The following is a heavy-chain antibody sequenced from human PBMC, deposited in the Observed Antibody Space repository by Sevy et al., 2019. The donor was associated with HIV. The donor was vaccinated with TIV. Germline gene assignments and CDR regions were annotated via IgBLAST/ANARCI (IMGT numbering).Heavy chain of an antibody. J-gene: IGHJ4*02. CDR3: AKLIAAASTSDY. D-gene: IGHD6-13*01. CDR2: ISHDGSRK. CDR1: GFTFSNYD. V-gene: IGHV3-30*18. Sequence: GGSLRLSCAASGFTFSNYDMHWVRQAPGKGLEWVAVISHDGSRKYYGDSVKGRFTISRDNTKNTLYLQMNSLRAEDTAVYYCAKLIAAASTSDYWGQGILVTVSS.